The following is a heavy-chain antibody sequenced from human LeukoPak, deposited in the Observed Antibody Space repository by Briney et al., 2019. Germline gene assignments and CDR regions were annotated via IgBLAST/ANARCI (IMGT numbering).Heavy chain of an antibody. J-gene: IGHJ2*01. V-gene: IGHV4-34*01. Sequence: PSETLSLTCAVYGGSFSGYYWSWIRQPPGKGLEWIGEINHSGSTNYNPSLKSRVTISVDKSKNQFSLKLSSVTAADTAVYYCASRITMRVSLGYFDLWGRGTLVTVSS. CDR1: GGSFSGYY. CDR2: INHSGST. CDR3: ASRITMRVSLGYFDL. D-gene: IGHD3-22*01.